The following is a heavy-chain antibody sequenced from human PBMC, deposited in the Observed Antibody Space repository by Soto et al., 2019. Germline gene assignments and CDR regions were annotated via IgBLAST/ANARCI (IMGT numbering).Heavy chain of an antibody. V-gene: IGHV1-18*01. CDR2: ISTYNGNT. Sequence: ASVKVSCKASGYIFTSYGISWVRQAPGQGLERMGWISTYNGNTHYAQKYRGRVTMSTETSTSTAYMELRSLISEDTALYFFSRDYSSGWYGFGVDYWGQGTLVSVSS. D-gene: IGHD6-19*01. CDR3: SRDYSSGWYGFGVDY. J-gene: IGHJ4*02. CDR1: GYIFTSYG.